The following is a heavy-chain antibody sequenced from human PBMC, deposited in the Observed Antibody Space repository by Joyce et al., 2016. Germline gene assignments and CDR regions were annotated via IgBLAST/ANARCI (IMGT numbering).Heavy chain of an antibody. CDR3: ARDIYGDYSLDY. CDR1: GFTFSSYS. CDR2: ISSTGRTQ. D-gene: IGHD4-11*01. V-gene: IGHV3-48*02. Sequence: EVQLVESGGGLVQPGMSARLSCAASGFTFSSYSMNWIRQAPGKGLEWVSYISSTGRTQSYADSVKGRFTIARDNGKNSLYLQMDRLTDADTAIYYCARDIYGDYSLDYWGQGTLVTVSS. J-gene: IGHJ4*02.